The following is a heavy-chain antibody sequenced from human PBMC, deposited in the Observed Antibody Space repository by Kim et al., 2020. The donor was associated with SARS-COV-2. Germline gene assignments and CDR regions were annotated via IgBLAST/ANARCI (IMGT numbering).Heavy chain of an antibody. V-gene: IGHV3-48*03. CDR1: GFTFSSYE. Sequence: GGSLRLSCAASGFTFSSYEMNWVRQAPGKGLEWVSFITGSGTAIYYADSVKGQFTISRDNAKKSLYLQMNSLRAEDTAFYYCARVSGTTDYFDYWGQGTLVTVSS. CDR2: ITGSGTAI. J-gene: IGHJ4*02. CDR3: ARVSGTTDYFDY. D-gene: IGHD1-1*01.